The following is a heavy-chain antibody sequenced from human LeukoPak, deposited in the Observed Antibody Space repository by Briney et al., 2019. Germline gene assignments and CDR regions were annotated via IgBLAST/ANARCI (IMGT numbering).Heavy chain of an antibody. CDR3: ARRAGDYSHPYDY. CDR2: IRYDGSNK. V-gene: IGHV3-30*02. J-gene: IGHJ4*02. D-gene: IGHD3-22*01. CDR1: GFTFSSYG. Sequence: GGSLRLSCAASGFTFSSYGMHWVRQAPGKGLEWVAFIRYDGSNKYYADSVKGRFTISRDNSKNTLYLRMNSLRAEDTAVYYCARRAGDYSHPYDYWGQGTLVTVSS.